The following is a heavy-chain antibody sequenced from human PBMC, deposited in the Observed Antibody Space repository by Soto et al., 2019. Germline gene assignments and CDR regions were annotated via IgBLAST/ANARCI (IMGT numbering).Heavy chain of an antibody. V-gene: IGHV3-23*01. CDR2: ISGSGGST. J-gene: IGHJ3*02. Sequence: GGSLRLSCAASGFTFSSYAMSWVRQAPGQGLEWVSAISGSGGSTYYADSVKGRLTISRDNAKNTLYLQMNSLRAEDTAVYYCAKDYDFWSGYYDAFDIWGQGTMVTVSS. D-gene: IGHD3-3*01. CDR3: AKDYDFWSGYYDAFDI. CDR1: GFTFSSYA.